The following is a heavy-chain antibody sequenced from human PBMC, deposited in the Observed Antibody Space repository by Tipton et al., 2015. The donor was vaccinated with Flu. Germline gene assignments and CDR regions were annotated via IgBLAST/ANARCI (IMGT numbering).Heavy chain of an antibody. Sequence: SLRLSCAASGFTVSSNYMSWVRQAPGKGLEWVSVIYSGSNAYYADSVEGRFSISRDNSKNTLYLQMDSLRAEDTAVYYCANLGNNREFDYWGQGTQVTVSS. J-gene: IGHJ4*02. V-gene: IGHV3-53*01. D-gene: IGHD1-14*01. CDR3: ANLGNNREFDY. CDR2: IYSGSNA. CDR1: GFTVSSNY.